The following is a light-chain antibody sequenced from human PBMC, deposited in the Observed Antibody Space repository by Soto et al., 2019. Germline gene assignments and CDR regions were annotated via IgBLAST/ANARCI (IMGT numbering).Light chain of an antibody. CDR1: QGISNY. CDR3: QKYNRGTPGFP. J-gene: IGKJ3*01. V-gene: IGKV1-27*01. CDR2: AAS. Sequence: DIQMTQSPSSLSASVGDRVTITCRASQGISNYLAWYQQKPGKVPKLLIYAASTLQSGVPSRYSGSGSGTDFTLTISSLQPEYVANCYCQKYNRGTPGFPFGYGTKVDI.